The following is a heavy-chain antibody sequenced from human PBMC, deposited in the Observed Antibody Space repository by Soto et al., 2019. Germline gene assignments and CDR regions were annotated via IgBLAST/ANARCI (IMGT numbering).Heavy chain of an antibody. J-gene: IGHJ4*02. Sequence: QVQLVQSGAAVKKPGASVKVSCKASGYTFTNFVISWVRRAPGQGLGWMGWISAYSGNTNYAQNFQGRVTMTTDTSASTADRELRSMRAAETAVYCCAIGGPPIDYWGQGTLVTVSS. CDR3: AIGGPPIDY. V-gene: IGHV1-18*01. CDR2: ISAYSGNT. D-gene: IGHD3-16*01. CDR1: GYTFTNFV.